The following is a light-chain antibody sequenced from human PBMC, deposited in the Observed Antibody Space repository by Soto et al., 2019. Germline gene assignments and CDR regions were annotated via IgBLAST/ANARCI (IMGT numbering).Light chain of an antibody. CDR1: QSISNW. CDR3: QQYKSYWT. V-gene: IGKV1-5*03. Sequence: DIQMTQSPATLSASVGDSVTITCRASQSISNWLAWYQLRPGQAPKLLIHEASNLHSGVSSRFSGSGSGTYFTLTIPSLQPEDFATYYCQQYKSYWTFGQGTRVDLK. CDR2: EAS. J-gene: IGKJ1*01.